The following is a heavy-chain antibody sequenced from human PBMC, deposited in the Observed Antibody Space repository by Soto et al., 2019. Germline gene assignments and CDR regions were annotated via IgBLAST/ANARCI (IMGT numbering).Heavy chain of an antibody. V-gene: IGHV2-5*02. Sequence: ITLKESGPTLVKPTQTLTLTCTFSGFSLNTGGVGVGWVRQPRGNAMEWLALIYWDDDERYRPSLRSRLNITKDTINNQVVLTMTNMDPEDTATYYCVRNWRYYGGDYYYGMDAWGQVTTVTVSS. CDR1: GFSLNTGGVG. J-gene: IGHJ6*02. CDR2: IYWDDDE. D-gene: IGHD3-10*01. CDR3: VRNWRYYGGDYYYGMDA.